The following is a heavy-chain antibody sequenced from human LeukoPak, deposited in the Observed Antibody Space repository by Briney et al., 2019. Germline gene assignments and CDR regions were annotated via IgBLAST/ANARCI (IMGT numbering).Heavy chain of an antibody. V-gene: IGHV3-23*01. Sequence: GGSLRLSCAASGFTFTSYAMSWVRQGPGKGLEWVSALSGSGGYTYYADSVKVRFTISRDNSKNTLYLQMNSLRVEDTAVYYCAKGGATVVTRGSDAFHSWGQGTMVTVSS. CDR2: LSGSGGYT. D-gene: IGHD4-23*01. CDR1: GFTFTSYA. J-gene: IGHJ3*02. CDR3: AKGGATVVTRGSDAFHS.